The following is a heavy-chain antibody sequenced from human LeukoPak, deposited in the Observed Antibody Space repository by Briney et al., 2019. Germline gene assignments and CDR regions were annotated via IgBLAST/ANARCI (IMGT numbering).Heavy chain of an antibody. CDR1: EFTFSGYT. Sequence: GGSLRLSCAASEFTFSGYTMNWVRQAPGKGLEWVSYISPDSTEIYYADPVKGRFTISRDNAKNSLYLQMNSLRAEDTAVYYCTSGMRVGPNIWGQGTLVTVSS. D-gene: IGHD1-26*01. V-gene: IGHV3-21*05. CDR3: TSGMRVGPNI. J-gene: IGHJ4*02. CDR2: ISPDSTEI.